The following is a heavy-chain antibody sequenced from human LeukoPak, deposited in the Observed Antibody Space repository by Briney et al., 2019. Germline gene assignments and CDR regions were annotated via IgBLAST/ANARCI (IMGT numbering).Heavy chain of an antibody. D-gene: IGHD2-15*01. CDR1: GFTFSSYS. V-gene: IGHV3-21*01. Sequence: GGSLRLSCAASGFTFSSYSMNWVRQAPGEGLEWVSSISSSSSYIYYADSVKGRFTISRDNAKNSLYLQMNSLRAEDTAAYYCARDGGYCSGGSCEGDFDYWGQGTLVTVSS. CDR3: ARDGGYCSGGSCEGDFDY. CDR2: ISSSSSYI. J-gene: IGHJ4*02.